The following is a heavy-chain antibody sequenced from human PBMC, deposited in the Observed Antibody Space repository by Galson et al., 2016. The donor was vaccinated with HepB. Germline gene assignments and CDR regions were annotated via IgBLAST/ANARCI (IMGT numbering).Heavy chain of an antibody. D-gene: IGHD3-10*01. CDR1: GFTFRNYA. CDR3: AKDLVRGFTHFLLDY. CDR2: ISGSGSST. Sequence: SLRLSCAASGFTFRNYAMTWVRQAPGKGLEWVSTISGSGSSTYYADSVKGRFTISRDNSKNTLYLQMNSLRAEDTAIYYCAKDLVRGFTHFLLDYWGQGTLVTVSS. V-gene: IGHV3-23*01. J-gene: IGHJ4*02.